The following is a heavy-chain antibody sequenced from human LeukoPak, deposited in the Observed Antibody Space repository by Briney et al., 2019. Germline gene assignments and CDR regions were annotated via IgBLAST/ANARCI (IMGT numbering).Heavy chain of an antibody. V-gene: IGHV4-34*01. CDR1: GGPFSGYY. D-gene: IGHD3-22*01. CDR2: INHSGST. CDR3: ARGLARDSSGYYLY. J-gene: IGHJ4*02. Sequence: PSETLSLTCAVYGGPFSGYYWSWIRQPPGKGLEWIGEINHSGSTNYNPSLKSRVTISVDTSKNQFSLKLSSVTTADTAVYYCARGLARDSSGYYLYWGQGTLVTVSS.